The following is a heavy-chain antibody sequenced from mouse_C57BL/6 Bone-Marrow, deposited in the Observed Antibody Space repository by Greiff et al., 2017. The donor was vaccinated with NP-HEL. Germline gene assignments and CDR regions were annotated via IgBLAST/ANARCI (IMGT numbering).Heavy chain of an antibody. Sequence: EVMLVESGGGLVKPGGSLKLSCAASGFTFSSYAMSWVRQTPEKRLEWVATISDGGSYTYYPDNVKGRFTISRDNAKNNLYLQMSHLKSEDTAMYYCARDTNYGSSPYYFDYWGQGTTLTVSS. CDR2: ISDGGSYT. CDR3: ARDTNYGSSPYYFDY. J-gene: IGHJ2*01. D-gene: IGHD1-1*01. V-gene: IGHV5-4*01. CDR1: GFTFSSYA.